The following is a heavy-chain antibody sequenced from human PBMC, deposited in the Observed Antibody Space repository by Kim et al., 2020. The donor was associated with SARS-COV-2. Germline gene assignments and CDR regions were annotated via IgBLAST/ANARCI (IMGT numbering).Heavy chain of an antibody. V-gene: IGHV7-4-1*02. CDR3: ARDGRYFDWLETHPLDY. D-gene: IGHD3-9*01. J-gene: IGHJ4*02. CDR1: GYTFTSYA. Sequence: ASVKVSCKASGYTFTSYAMNWVRQAPGQGLEWMGWINTNTGNPTYAQGFTGRFVFSLDTSVSTAYLQISSLKAEDTAVYYCARDGRYFDWLETHPLDYWGQGTLVTVSS. CDR2: INTNTGNP.